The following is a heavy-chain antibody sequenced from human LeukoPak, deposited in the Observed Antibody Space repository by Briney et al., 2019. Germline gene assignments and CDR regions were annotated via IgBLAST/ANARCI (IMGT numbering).Heavy chain of an antibody. Sequence: PSETLSLTCTVSGVSISGYYWSWIRQPPGKGLEWIWVIYYSGTTQYNPSFKSRVTLSVNTSKNQFPLKISFVTAAKTADYFWAGHSASGWNWFDPWGQGTLVTVSS. CDR3: AGHSASGWNWFDP. J-gene: IGHJ5*02. CDR1: GVSISGYY. CDR2: IYYSGTT. V-gene: IGHV4-59*08. D-gene: IGHD6-19*01.